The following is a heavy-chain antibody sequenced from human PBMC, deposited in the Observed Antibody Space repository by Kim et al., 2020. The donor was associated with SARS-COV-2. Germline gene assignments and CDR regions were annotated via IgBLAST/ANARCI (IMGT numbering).Heavy chain of an antibody. CDR2: IYYSGST. CDR1: GGSISSYY. J-gene: IGHJ4*02. CDR3: ARYRSSGWYVGYFDY. Sequence: SETLSLTCTVSGGSISSYYWSWIRQPPGKGLEWIGYIYYSGSTNYNPSLKSRVTISVDTSKNQFSLKLSSVTAADTAVYYCARYRSSGWYVGYFDYLGQGTLVTVSS. V-gene: IGHV4-59*08. D-gene: IGHD6-19*01.